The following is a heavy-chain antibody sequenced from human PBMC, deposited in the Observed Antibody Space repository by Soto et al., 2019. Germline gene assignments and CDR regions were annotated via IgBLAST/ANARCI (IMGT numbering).Heavy chain of an antibody. J-gene: IGHJ4*02. Sequence: QVQLQESGPELVKPSETLSLTCTVSGGSINNYYWSWIRQPPGKGLEYIGYIYYNGITYYNPSLKSRITMSVDASKSQFSLRLTSVTAADTAVYYCARHENGGTYPLDYWGQGTLVTVSS. CDR3: ARHENGGTYPLDY. CDR2: IYYNGIT. CDR1: GGSINNYY. D-gene: IGHD2-8*01. V-gene: IGHV4-59*08.